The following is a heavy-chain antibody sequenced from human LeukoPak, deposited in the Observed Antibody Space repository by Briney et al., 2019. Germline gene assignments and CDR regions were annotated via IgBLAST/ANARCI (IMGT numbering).Heavy chain of an antibody. CDR3: ARGDSVLQY. J-gene: IGHJ4*02. D-gene: IGHD3-10*02. V-gene: IGHV1-69*04. Sequence: ASVKVSCKPSGGTFGSYAVNWVRQAPGQGLEWVGKIVPLLGVPKYAQKFQERVTITADNSTSTAYMELSSLTSDDTAVYYCARGDSVLQYWGPGTLVTVSS. CDR1: GGTFGSYA. CDR2: IVPLLGVP.